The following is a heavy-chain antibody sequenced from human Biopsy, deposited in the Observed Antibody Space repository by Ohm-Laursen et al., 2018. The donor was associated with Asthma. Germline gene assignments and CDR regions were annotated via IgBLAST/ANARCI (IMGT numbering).Heavy chain of an antibody. Sequence: GTLSLTCSISGGSIKSSSWTWIRPPPGKGLEWIGYSGNTNYNPSLKSRVTISVDTSKNQVSLELRSVSSSDTAVYYCARLWDYYDSRAPGGDAFDIWGQGTMVSVSS. D-gene: IGHD3-22*01. V-gene: IGHV4-59*01. CDR1: GGSIKSSS. J-gene: IGHJ3*02. CDR3: ARLWDYYDSRAPGGDAFDI. CDR2: SGNT.